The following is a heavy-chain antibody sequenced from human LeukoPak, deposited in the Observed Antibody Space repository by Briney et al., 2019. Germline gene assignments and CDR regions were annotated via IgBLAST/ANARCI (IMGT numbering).Heavy chain of an antibody. D-gene: IGHD1-26*01. CDR1: GYTFTNYD. Sequence: ASVKVSCKASGYTFTNYDINWVRQATGQGLEWMGWMNTNSGNTGYAQRFQGRVTMTRDTSISTAYMELSSLRSADTAVYYCARVTGSIDYWGQGTLVTVSS. V-gene: IGHV1-8*02. J-gene: IGHJ4*02. CDR3: ARVTGSIDY. CDR2: MNTNSGNT.